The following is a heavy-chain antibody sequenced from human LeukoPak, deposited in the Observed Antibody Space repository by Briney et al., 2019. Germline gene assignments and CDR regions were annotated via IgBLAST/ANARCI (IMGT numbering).Heavy chain of an antibody. V-gene: IGHV4-30-2*01. J-gene: IGHJ3*02. CDR2: IYHSGST. CDR1: GGSISSGGYY. D-gene: IGHD3-10*01. CDR3: ARTYYYGSGSYYEHRDAFDI. Sequence: SQTLSLTCTVSGGSISSGGYYWSWIRQPPGKGLEWIGYIYHSGSTYYNPSLKSRVTISVDRSKNQFSLKLSSVTAADTAVYYCARTYYYGSGSYYEHRDAFDIWGQGTMVTVSS.